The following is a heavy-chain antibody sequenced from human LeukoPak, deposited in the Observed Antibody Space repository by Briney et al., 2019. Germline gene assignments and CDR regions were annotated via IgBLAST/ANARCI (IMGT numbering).Heavy chain of an antibody. Sequence: SETLSLTCTVSGGSISSGGYYWSWIRQHPGKVLEWIGYIYYSGSTYYNPSLKSRVTISVDTSKNQFSLKLSSVTAADTAVYYCARESQQLRNWFDPWGQGTLVTVSS. CDR3: ARESQQLRNWFDP. CDR2: IYYSGST. J-gene: IGHJ5*02. D-gene: IGHD6-13*01. V-gene: IGHV4-31*03. CDR1: GGSISSGGYY.